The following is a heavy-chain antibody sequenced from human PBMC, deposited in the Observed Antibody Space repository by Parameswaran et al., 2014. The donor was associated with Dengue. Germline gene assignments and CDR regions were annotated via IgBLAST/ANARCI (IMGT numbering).Heavy chain of an antibody. CDR3: ASTAGDYGV. D-gene: IGHD4-17*01. V-gene: IGHV3-33*01. CDR2: IWYDGSNK. J-gene: IGHJ3*01. Sequence: VRQAPGKGLEWVAVIWYDGSNKYYADSVKGRFTISRDNSKNTLYLQMNSLRAEDTAVYYCASTAGDYGVWGQGDNGHRLL.